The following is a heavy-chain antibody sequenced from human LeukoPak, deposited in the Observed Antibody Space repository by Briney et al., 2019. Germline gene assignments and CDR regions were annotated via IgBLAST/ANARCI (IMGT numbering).Heavy chain of an antibody. CDR2: INPSGGST. CDR1: GYTFTSYY. CDR3: ARGRYYGSGSLIDY. D-gene: IGHD3-10*01. J-gene: IGHJ4*02. Sequence: ASVKVSCKASGYTFTSYYMHWVRQAPGQGLEWMGIINPSGGSTNYAQKLQGRVTMTTDTSTSTAYMELRSLRSDDTAVYYCARGRYYGSGSLIDYWGQGTLVTVSS. V-gene: IGHV1-46*01.